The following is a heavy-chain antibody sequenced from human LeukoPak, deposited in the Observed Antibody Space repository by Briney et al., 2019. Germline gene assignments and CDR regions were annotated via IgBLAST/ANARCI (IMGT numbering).Heavy chain of an antibody. J-gene: IGHJ4*02. Sequence: ADTLSLTCTVSVGFVCNDNDCGSWVRQPPGKGLEWFGYVNYSGSTEYNPSLKSRVSISADTSRSQVSLKLSSVTAADTAVYYCARDRGGFTYGEYYFDYWGQGSLVTVSS. CDR3: ARDRGGFTYGEYYFDY. V-gene: IGHV4-61*01. CDR1: VGFVCNDNDC. D-gene: IGHD2-15*01. CDR2: VNYSGST.